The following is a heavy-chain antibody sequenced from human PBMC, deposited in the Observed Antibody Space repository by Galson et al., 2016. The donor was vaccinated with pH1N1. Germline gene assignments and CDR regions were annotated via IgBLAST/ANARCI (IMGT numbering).Heavy chain of an antibody. CDR2: IYYTGST. CDR1: GDSISYSNYY. J-gene: IGHJ4*02. CDR3: VRHHVGPSFDH. V-gene: IGHV4-39*01. Sequence: SETLSLTCTVSGDSISYSNYYWAWVRQPPGKGLEWIGSIYYTGSTYYGPSLKTRATISVHTSRIQFSLKLTSVTAADSAVYYCVRHHVGPSFDHWGQGILVTASS.